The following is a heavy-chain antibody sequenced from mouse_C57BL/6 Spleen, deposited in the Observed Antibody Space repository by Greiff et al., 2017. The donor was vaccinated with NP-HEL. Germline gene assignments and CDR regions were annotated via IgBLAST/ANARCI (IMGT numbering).Heavy chain of an antibody. CDR2: IWSGGST. CDR3: ARDDYGHYAMDY. D-gene: IGHD2-4*01. J-gene: IGHJ4*01. V-gene: IGHV2-2*01. CDR1: GFSLTSYG. Sequence: QVQLKQSGPGLVQPSQSLSITCPVSGFSLTSYGVHWVRPSPGKGLEWLGVIWSGGSTDYNAAFISRLSISKDNSKSQVFFKMNSLQADDTAIYYCARDDYGHYAMDYWGQGTSVTVSS.